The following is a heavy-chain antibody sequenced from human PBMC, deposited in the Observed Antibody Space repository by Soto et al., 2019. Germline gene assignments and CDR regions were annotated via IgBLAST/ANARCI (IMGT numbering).Heavy chain of an antibody. CDR2: SCRDGNT. J-gene: IGHJ5*02. V-gene: IGHV4-4*02. CDR3: ARHEGWTGPDQ. CDR1: GASIGSGGW. Sequence: SDTLSLTCAVSGASIGSGGWWSWVRQQAGKGMGWIEESCRDGNTNYSQTRKSRVVISVNKSQNQFSLNVYSVAAAETAGYYCARHEGWTGPDQWGQGTLVTVSS. D-gene: IGHD2-8*02.